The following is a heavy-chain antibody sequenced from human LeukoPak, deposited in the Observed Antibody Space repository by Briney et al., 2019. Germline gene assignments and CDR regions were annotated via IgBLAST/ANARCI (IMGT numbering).Heavy chain of an antibody. V-gene: IGHV3-48*03. CDR2: ISSSGSTI. Sequence: GGSLRLSCTASGFTFRSYEMSWVRQAPGKGLEWVSYISSSGSTIYYADSVKGRFTISRDNAKNSLYLQMNSLRAEDTALYYCAKDRGYYDFSSGPYYWGQGTLVTVSS. J-gene: IGHJ4*02. CDR1: GFTFRSYE. D-gene: IGHD3-3*01. CDR3: AKDRGYYDFSSGPYY.